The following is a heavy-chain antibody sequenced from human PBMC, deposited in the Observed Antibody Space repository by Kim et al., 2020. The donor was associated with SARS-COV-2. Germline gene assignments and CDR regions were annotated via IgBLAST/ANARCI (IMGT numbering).Heavy chain of an antibody. J-gene: IGHJ4*02. CDR2: ISGSGGST. Sequence: GGSLRLSCAASGFTFSSYAMSWVRLAPGKGLEWVSAISGSGGSTYYADSVKGRRTITRDNSKNTLYLQMNSLITEDTAVYYCANSPPRAKEMALFDYWGQGSLGTASP. CDR1: GFTFSSYA. CDR3: ANSPPRAKEMALFDY. V-gene: IGHV3-23*01.